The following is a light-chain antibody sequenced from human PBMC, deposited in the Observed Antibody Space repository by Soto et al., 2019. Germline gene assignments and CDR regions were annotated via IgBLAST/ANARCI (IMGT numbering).Light chain of an antibody. CDR1: QNINNW. V-gene: IGKV1-5*01. CDR2: DAS. J-gene: IGKJ1*01. Sequence: DIQMTQSPSTLSASVGDRVTITCRASQNINNWIAWYQQKPGKAPKFLIYDASTLENGVPSRFSGSGFGTEFSLTCSSLQPDDFGSYYGKHMRTFGQGTKVEIK. CDR3: KHMRT.